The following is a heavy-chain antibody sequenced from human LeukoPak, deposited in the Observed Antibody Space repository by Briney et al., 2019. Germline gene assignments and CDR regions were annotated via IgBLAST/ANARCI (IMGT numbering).Heavy chain of an antibody. Sequence: GGSLRLSCAASGFTFSDYYMSWIRQAPGKGLEWVSYISSSGSTIYYADSVKGRFTISRDNAKNSLYLQMNSLRAEDTAVYYCARMSRTVVTPVYAFDIWGQGTMVTVSS. CDR2: ISSSGSTI. CDR3: ARMSRTVVTPVYAFDI. CDR1: GFTFSDYY. D-gene: IGHD4-23*01. J-gene: IGHJ3*02. V-gene: IGHV3-11*04.